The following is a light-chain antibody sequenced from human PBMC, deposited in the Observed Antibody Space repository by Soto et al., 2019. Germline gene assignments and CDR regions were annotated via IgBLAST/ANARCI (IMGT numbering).Light chain of an antibody. V-gene: IGKV3-15*01. CDR1: QSVGSN. J-gene: IGKJ1*01. CDR2: GAT. Sequence: EIVMTQSPATLSVSPGDRVTLSCRASQSVGSNLAWYQQKPGQAPRLLIYGATTRATDVPARFSGSGSETEFTLTISSLQSEDFAIYYCQQWIRWTFGQGTRLELK. CDR3: QQWIRWT.